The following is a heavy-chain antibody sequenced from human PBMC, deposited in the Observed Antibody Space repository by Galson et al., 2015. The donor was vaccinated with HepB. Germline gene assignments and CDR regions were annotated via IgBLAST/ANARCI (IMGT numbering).Heavy chain of an antibody. CDR3: ATRRALSIGFFYDSFDY. V-gene: IGHV4-39*01. Sequence: TLSLTCHVSGVSISRNYYWGWIRQPPGRGLEWIGSFYYTGQTYYNPSLRSRVTISVDTSTNQLSLRMTSLIAADTAVFYCATRRALSIGFFYDSFDYWGQGALVTVSS. CDR1: GVSISRNYY. D-gene: IGHD3-22*01. CDR2: FYYTGQT. J-gene: IGHJ4*02.